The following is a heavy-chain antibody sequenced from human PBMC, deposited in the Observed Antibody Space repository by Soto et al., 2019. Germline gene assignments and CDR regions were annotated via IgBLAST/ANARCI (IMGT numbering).Heavy chain of an antibody. D-gene: IGHD2-2*01. V-gene: IGHV1-69*01. Sequence: QVQLVQSGAEVKKPGSSVKVSCKASGGTFSSYAISWVRQAPGQGLEWMGGISPISGTANYVQKFQGRVTITADEPTSTAYMELSSLRSEDTAVYYCARSQGSSTSLEIYYYYYYGMDVWGQGTTVTVSS. J-gene: IGHJ6*02. CDR2: ISPISGTA. CDR1: GGTFSSYA. CDR3: ARSQGSSTSLEIYYYYYYGMDV.